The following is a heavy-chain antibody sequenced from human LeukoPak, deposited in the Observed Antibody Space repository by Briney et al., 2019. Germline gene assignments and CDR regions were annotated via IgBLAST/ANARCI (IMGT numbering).Heavy chain of an antibody. V-gene: IGHV3-33*01. Sequence: AGGSLRLSCAASGFTFSSYGLHWVRQAPGKGLEWVAAIWYDGSNKYYADSVQGRFTISRDNSKNTLYLQMNSLRAEDTAVYYCARDPVGYCYNGVCSFFDYWGQGTLVTVSS. CDR1: GFTFSSYG. D-gene: IGHD2-8*01. CDR2: IWYDGSNK. J-gene: IGHJ4*02. CDR3: ARDPVGYCYNGVCSFFDY.